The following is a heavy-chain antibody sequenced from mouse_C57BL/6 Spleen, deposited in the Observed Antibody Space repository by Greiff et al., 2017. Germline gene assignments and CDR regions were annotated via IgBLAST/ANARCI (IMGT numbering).Heavy chain of an antibody. Sequence: VQLQQSGPGLVKPSQSLSLTCSVTGYSITSGYYWNWIRQFPGNKLEWMGYISYDGSNNYNPSLKNRISITRDTSKNQFFLKLNSVTTEDTATYYCARRDYYGTGAFDYWGQGTTLTVSS. V-gene: IGHV3-6*01. CDR1: GYSITSGYY. J-gene: IGHJ2*01. D-gene: IGHD1-1*01. CDR2: ISYDGSN. CDR3: ARRDYYGTGAFDY.